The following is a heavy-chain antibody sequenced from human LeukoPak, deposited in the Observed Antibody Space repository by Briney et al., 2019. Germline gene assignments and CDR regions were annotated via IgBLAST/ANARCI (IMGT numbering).Heavy chain of an antibody. V-gene: IGHV4-59*11. CDR1: GGSISSHY. Sequence: SETLSLTCTVSGGSISSHYWSWIRQPPGKGLEWIGYIYYSGSTNYNPSLKSRVAISVDTSKNQFSLKLTSMTAADTAVYYCARGVGYGSDGSCYSSRSYYYGMDVWGQGTTVTVSS. D-gene: IGHD2-15*01. CDR2: IYYSGST. J-gene: IGHJ6*02. CDR3: ARGVGYGSDGSCYSSRSYYYGMDV.